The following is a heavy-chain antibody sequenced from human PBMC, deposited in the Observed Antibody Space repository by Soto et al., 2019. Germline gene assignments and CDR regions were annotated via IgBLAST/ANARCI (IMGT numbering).Heavy chain of an antibody. CDR1: GGSISSSSYY. Sequence: SETLSLTCTVSGGSISSSSYYWGWIRQPPGKGLEWIGSIYYSGSTYYNPSLKSRVTISVDTSKNQFSLKLSSVTAADTAVYYCARRTYYDYIWGSYRDWGQGTLVTVSS. V-gene: IGHV4-39*01. CDR3: ARRTYYDYIWGSYRD. J-gene: IGHJ4*02. D-gene: IGHD3-16*02. CDR2: IYYSGST.